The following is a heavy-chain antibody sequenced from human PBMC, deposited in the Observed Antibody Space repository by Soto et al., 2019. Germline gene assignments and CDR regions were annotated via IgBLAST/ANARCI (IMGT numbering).Heavy chain of an antibody. CDR1: GFTFSSYA. J-gene: IGHJ4*02. CDR2: ISYDGSNK. CDR3: ARQDYGDYFDY. Sequence: GGSLRLSCAASGFTFSSYAMHWVRQAPGKGLEWVAVISYDGSNKYYADSVKGRFTISRDNSKNTLYLQMNSLRAEDTAVYYCARQDYGDYFDYWGQGTLVTVSS. D-gene: IGHD4-17*01. V-gene: IGHV3-30*04.